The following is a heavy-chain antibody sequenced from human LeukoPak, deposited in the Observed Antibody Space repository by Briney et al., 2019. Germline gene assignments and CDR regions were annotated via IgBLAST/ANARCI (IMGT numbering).Heavy chain of an antibody. Sequence: GGSLRLSCAASGFTFSSYSMNWVRQAPGKGLEWVSYISSSSSTIYYADSVKGRFTISRDNAKNSLYLQMNSLRAEDTAVYYCARDRGCSGYQLPVTYYFDYWGQGTLVTVSS. V-gene: IGHV3-48*01. CDR1: GFTFSSYS. CDR3: ARDRGCSGYQLPVTYYFDY. D-gene: IGHD5-12*01. J-gene: IGHJ4*02. CDR2: ISSSSSTI.